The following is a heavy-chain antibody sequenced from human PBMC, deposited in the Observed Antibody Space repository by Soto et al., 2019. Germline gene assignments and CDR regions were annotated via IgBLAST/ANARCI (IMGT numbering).Heavy chain of an antibody. CDR3: ARGQTGGGWGYYFDY. CDR1: GGTFSSYA. Sequence: QVQLVQSGAEVKETGSSVKVSCKASGGTFSSYAIDWVRQAPGQGLEWMGGIIPIFGTADYAQKFQGRVTITADESTSTAYMELSSLRSEDTAVYYCARGQTGGGWGYYFDYWGQGTLVTVSS. J-gene: IGHJ4*02. D-gene: IGHD3-16*01. CDR2: IIPIFGTA. V-gene: IGHV1-69*12.